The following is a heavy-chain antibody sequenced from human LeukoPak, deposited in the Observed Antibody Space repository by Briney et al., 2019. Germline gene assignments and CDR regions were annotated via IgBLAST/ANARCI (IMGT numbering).Heavy chain of an antibody. Sequence: SETLSLTCTVSGGSISSSSYYWGWIRQPPGKGLEWIGSIYYSGSTYYNPSLKSRVTISVDTSKNQFSLKLSSVTAADTAVYYCATQGATLYYFDYWGQGALVTVSS. V-gene: IGHV4-39*01. J-gene: IGHJ4*02. CDR1: GGSISSSSYY. CDR2: IYYSGST. D-gene: IGHD1-26*01. CDR3: ATQGATLYYFDY.